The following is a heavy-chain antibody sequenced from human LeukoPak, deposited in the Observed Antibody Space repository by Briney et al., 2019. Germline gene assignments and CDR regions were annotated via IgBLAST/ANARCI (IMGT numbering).Heavy chain of an antibody. Sequence: SETLSLTCAVYGGSFSGYYWSWIRQPPGKGLEWIGEINHSGGTNYNPSLKSRVTISVDTSKNQFSLKLSSVTAADTAVYYCARGSMTGYYSAHAYWGQGTLVTVSS. J-gene: IGHJ4*02. D-gene: IGHD3-9*01. V-gene: IGHV4-34*01. CDR1: GGSFSGYY. CDR3: ARGSMTGYYSAHAY. CDR2: INHSGGT.